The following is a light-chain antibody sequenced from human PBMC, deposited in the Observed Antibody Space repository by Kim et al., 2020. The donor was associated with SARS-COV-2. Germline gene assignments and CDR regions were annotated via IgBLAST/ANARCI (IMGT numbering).Light chain of an antibody. CDR1: QSLLCSDGNSY. CDR3: MQARQIPRT. Sequence: PAAPCCRCSQSLLCSDGNSYLDWYLQKPGQSPQVLIYLASNRAPGVPDRFSGSGSGTDFTLKISRVEAEDVGVYYCMQARQIPRTFGQGTKVDIK. CDR2: LAS. J-gene: IGKJ1*01. V-gene: IGKV2-28*01.